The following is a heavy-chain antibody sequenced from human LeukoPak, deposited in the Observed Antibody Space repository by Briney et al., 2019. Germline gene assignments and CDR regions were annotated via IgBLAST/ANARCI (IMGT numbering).Heavy chain of an antibody. D-gene: IGHD2-2*01. Sequence: ASVKVSCKASGYTFTSYYMHWVRQAPGQGLEWMGIINPSGGSTSYAQKFQGRATMTRDTSTSTVYMELSSLRSEDTAVYYCARACSSTSCPSGNWFDPWGQGTLVTVSS. CDR3: ARACSSTSCPSGNWFDP. CDR2: INPSGGST. CDR1: GYTFTSYY. J-gene: IGHJ5*02. V-gene: IGHV1-46*01.